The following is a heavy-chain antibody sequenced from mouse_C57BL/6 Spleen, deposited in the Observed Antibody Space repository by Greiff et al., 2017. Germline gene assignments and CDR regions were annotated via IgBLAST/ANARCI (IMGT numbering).Heavy chain of an antibody. Sequence: VQLQQSGPELVKPGASVKISCKASGYAFSSSWMNWVKQRPGKGLEWIGRIYPGDGDTNYNGKFKGKATLTADKSSSTAYMQLSSLTSEDSAVYFCARFLYDGYPYYAMDYWGQGTSVTVSS. V-gene: IGHV1-82*01. CDR2: IYPGDGDT. D-gene: IGHD2-3*01. CDR3: ARFLYDGYPYYAMDY. CDR1: GYAFSSSW. J-gene: IGHJ4*01.